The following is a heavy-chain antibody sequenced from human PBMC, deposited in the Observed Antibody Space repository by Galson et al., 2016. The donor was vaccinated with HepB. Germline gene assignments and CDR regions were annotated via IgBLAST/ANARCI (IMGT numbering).Heavy chain of an antibody. CDR2: IYYSGST. Sequence: SETLSLTCTVSGGSISSRSYYWGWIRQPPGKGLEWIGSIYYSGSTYHNPSLKSRVTLSVDTSKNQFSLKLSSVTAADTAVYLCARHRTDGDYFDYWGQGTLVTVSS. CDR1: GGSISSRSYY. D-gene: IGHD4-17*01. J-gene: IGHJ4*02. CDR3: ARHRTDGDYFDY. V-gene: IGHV4-39*01.